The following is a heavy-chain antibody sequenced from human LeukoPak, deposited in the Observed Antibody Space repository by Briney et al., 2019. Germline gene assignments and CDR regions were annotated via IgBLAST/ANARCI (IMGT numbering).Heavy chain of an antibody. CDR3: ARIVSTYNWFDP. J-gene: IGHJ5*02. D-gene: IGHD5/OR15-5a*01. CDR2: IYTSGST. V-gene: IGHV4-4*07. CDR1: GGAISSYY. Sequence: SETLSLTCTVSGGAISSYYWSWIRQPAGQGLEWIGRIYTSGSTNYNPSLKSRVTMSVDTSKNQFSLKLSSVTAADTAVYYCARIVSTYNWFDPWGQGTLVTVSS.